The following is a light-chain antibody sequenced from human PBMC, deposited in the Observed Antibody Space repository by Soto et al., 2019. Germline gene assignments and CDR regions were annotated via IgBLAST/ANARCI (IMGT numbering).Light chain of an antibody. CDR1: QSINSH. J-gene: IGKJ4*01. Sequence: EIVLTQSPTTLSLSPGERATLSCRASQSINSHLAWYQHKPGEAPRLLMYDASNRATEIPARFSGSGSGKDFTHTISSLDPEDFAVYYYQQHSNWPLTFGGGTKVEIK. CDR3: QQHSNWPLT. CDR2: DAS. V-gene: IGKV3-11*01.